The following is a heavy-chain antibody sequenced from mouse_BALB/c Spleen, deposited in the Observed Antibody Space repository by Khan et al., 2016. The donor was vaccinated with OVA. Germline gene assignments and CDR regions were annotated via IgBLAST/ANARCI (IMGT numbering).Heavy chain of an antibody. Sequence: QVQLQQSGAELVKPGASVKLSCKASGYTFTSYYMYWVKQRPGQGLEWIGGINPSNGGTNFNEKFKSKATLTVDKSSSTAYMQLSSLTSEDSAVYYCTRSRGYDWFAYWGQGTLVTVSA. CDR3: TRSRGYDWFAY. J-gene: IGHJ3*01. D-gene: IGHD2-2*01. V-gene: IGHV1S81*02. CDR1: GYTFTSYY. CDR2: INPSNGGT.